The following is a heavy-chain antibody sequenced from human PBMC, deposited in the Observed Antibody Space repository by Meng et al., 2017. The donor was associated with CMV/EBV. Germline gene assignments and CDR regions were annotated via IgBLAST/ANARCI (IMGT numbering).Heavy chain of an antibody. J-gene: IGHJ5*02. CDR3: AREGPGSGWYRWFDP. D-gene: IGHD6-19*01. V-gene: IGHV4-59*01. Sequence: VQLQGSGPGLVKPSETLSLTCTVSGGSISSYYWSWIRQPPGKGLEWIGYIYYSGSTNYNPSLKSRVTISVDTSKNQFSLKLSSVTAADTAVYYCAREGPGSGWYRWFDPWGQGTLVTVSS. CDR2: IYYSGST. CDR1: GGSISSYY.